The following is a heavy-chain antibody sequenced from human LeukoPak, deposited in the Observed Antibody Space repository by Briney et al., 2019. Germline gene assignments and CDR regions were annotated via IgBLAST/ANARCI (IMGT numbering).Heavy chain of an antibody. Sequence: SETLSLTCTVSGGSISSSSDYWGWIRHPPGKVLEWIVSIYYSGSTYYNPSLKSRVTISVDTSKNQFSLKLSSVTAADTAVYYCARGQEVATISYGLDYWGQGTLVTVSS. CDR1: GGSISSSSDY. J-gene: IGHJ4*02. CDR2: IYYSGST. CDR3: ARGQEVATISYGLDY. D-gene: IGHD5-24*01. V-gene: IGHV4-39*07.